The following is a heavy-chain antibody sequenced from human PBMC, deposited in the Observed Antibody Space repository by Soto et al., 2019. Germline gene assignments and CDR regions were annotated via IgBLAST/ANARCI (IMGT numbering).Heavy chain of an antibody. Sequence: EVQLLESGGDLVQPGGSLRLSCTASGFTFSRYAMNWVRQAPGKGLEWVSSISANGERTYYADSVKGRFIVYRDNSKSTLNLRMNSLRGEDTAIYFCARFSSGADDCPSDYWGQGTLVTVSS. CDR1: GFTFSRYA. D-gene: IGHD2-21*01. CDR3: ARFSSGADDCPSDY. V-gene: IGHV3-23*01. J-gene: IGHJ4*02. CDR2: ISANGERT.